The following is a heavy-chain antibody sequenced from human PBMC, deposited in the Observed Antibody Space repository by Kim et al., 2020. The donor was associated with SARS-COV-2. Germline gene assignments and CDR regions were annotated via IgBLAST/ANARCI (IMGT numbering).Heavy chain of an antibody. V-gene: IGHV4-39*01. CDR2: IYYSGST. Sequence: SETLSLTCTVSGGSISSSSYYWGWIRQPPGKGLEWIGSIYYSGSTYYNPSLKSRVTISVDTSKNQFSLKLSSVTAADTAVYYCARTDYGSEYGMDVWGQGTTVTVSS. D-gene: IGHD3-10*01. J-gene: IGHJ6*02. CDR1: GGSISSSSYY. CDR3: ARTDYGSEYGMDV.